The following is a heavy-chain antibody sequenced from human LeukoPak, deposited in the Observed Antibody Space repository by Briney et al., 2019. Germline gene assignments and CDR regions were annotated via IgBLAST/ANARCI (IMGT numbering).Heavy chain of an antibody. CDR1: GFTFSSYS. CDR2: ISSSSSYI. V-gene: IGHV3-21*04. J-gene: IGHJ4*02. D-gene: IGHD4-17*01. CDR3: AKGDYGVGFDY. Sequence: PGGSLRLSCAASGFTFSSYSRNWVRQAPGKGLEWVSSISSSSSYIYYADSVRGRFTISRDNAKNSLYLQMNSLRAEDTALYYCAKGDYGVGFDYWGQGTLVTVSS.